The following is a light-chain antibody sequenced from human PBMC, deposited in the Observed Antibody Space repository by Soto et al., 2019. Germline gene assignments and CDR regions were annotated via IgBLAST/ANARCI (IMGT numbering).Light chain of an antibody. J-gene: IGKJ1*01. Sequence: DIQMTQSPSSLSASVGDRVTITCQTSQNVNTYLNWYQQKPGKAPKLLIYGADNLQDGVPSRFSGSGSGRDFSLTISSLQPEDFATYYCQQSYDMPWTFGQGTKVDI. V-gene: IGKV1-39*01. CDR2: GAD. CDR3: QQSYDMPWT. CDR1: QNVNTY.